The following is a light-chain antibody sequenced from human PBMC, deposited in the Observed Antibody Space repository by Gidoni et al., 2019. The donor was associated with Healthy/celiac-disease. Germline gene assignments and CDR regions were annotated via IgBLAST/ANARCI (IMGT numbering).Light chain of an antibody. Sequence: QSVLTQPPSASGPPGPRVTISCSGSSSNIGSNYVYWYQQLPGTAPKLLIYRNNQRPSGVPDRFSGSKSGTSASRAISGLRSEDEADYYCAAWDDSLSGLYVFGTGTKVTVL. V-gene: IGLV1-47*01. CDR3: AAWDDSLSGLYV. CDR2: RNN. J-gene: IGLJ1*01. CDR1: SSNIGSNY.